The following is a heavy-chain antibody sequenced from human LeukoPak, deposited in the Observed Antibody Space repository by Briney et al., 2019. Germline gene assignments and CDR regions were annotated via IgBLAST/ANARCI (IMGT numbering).Heavy chain of an antibody. CDR2: IYSSGSA. CDR1: GGSIRNSY. J-gene: IGHJ6*03. D-gene: IGHD2-15*01. Sequence: SETLSLTCTVSGGSIRNSYWSWIRQPAGKGLEWIGRIYSSGSAGYNPSLKSRVTMSVDTSKNQFSLRLDSVTAAGTAVYDCVRSAANIYYYYLDVWGNGTMVTVSS. CDR3: VRSAANIYYYYLDV. V-gene: IGHV4-4*07.